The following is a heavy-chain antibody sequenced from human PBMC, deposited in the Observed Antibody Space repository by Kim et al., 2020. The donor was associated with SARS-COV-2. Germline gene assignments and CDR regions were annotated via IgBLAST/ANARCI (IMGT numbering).Heavy chain of an antibody. CDR1: GVSISSYY. CDR2: IYYSWST. D-gene: IGHD3-16*02. V-gene: IGHV4-59*08. J-gene: IGHJ4*02. CDR3: ARHRFGGVIGAFDY. Sequence: SETLSLTCTVSGVSISSYYWNWIRQPPRKGLEWIGYIYYSWSTNYNPNLTTRVTISVDTSKHQFSLKLSSVTAAATAVYYYARHRFGGVIGAFDYWGQGTLVTVSS.